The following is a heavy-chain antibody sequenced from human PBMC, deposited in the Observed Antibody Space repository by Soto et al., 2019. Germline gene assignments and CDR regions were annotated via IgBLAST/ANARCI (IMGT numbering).Heavy chain of an antibody. CDR2: VKSKAAGGTA. D-gene: IGHD3-22*01. J-gene: IGHJ4*02. V-gene: IGHV3-15*01. Sequence: PGGSLRLSCAASGLSFTDAWMSWVRQAPGQGLEWVGRVKSKAAGGTADHAAPVKGRFSVSRDESKNSVYLQMNSLKTEDTAVYYCVRATYFSDSSGYTRCFDYWGQGTLVTVSS. CDR1: GLSFTDAW. CDR3: VRATYFSDSSGYTRCFDY.